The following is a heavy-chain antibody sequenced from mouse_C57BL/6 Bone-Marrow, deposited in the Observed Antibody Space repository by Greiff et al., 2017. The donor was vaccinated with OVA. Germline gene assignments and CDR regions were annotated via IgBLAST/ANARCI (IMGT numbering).Heavy chain of an antibody. Sequence: EVKLMESGGDLVKPGGSLKLSCAASGFTFSSYGMSWVRQTPDKRLEWVATISSGGSYPYYPDSVKGRFTISRDNAKNTLYLQMSSLKSEDTAMYYCARLYDYDWFAYWGQGTLVTVSA. D-gene: IGHD2-4*01. CDR1: GFTFSSYG. V-gene: IGHV5-6*01. J-gene: IGHJ3*01. CDR2: ISSGGSYP. CDR3: ARLYDYDWFAY.